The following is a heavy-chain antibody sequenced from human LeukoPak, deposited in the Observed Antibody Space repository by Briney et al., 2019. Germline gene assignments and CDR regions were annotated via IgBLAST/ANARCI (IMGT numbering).Heavy chain of an antibody. CDR3: DL. V-gene: IGHV3-21*01. D-gene: IGHD6-13*01. J-gene: IGHJ5*02. CDR1: GFTFSSYS. CDR2: ISSSSSYI. Sequence: GGSLRLSCAASGFTFSSYSMNWDRQAPGKGLEWVSSISSSSSYIYYADSVKGRFTISRDNAKNSLYLQNCARVLSGSWYNWFDLWGQGTLVTVSS.